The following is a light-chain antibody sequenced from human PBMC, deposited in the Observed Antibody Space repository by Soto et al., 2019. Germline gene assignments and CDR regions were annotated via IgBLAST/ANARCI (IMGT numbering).Light chain of an antibody. CDR3: QQYGSSPYT. CDR1: QSVSSSY. CDR2: GAS. Sequence: EIALTQSPGTLSLSPGERATLSCRASQSVSSSYLARYQQKPGQAPRLLIYGASSRATGIPDRFSGSVSGTDFTLTISRLEPEDCAVYYCQQYGSSPYTFGQGTKLEI. J-gene: IGKJ2*01. V-gene: IGKV3-20*01.